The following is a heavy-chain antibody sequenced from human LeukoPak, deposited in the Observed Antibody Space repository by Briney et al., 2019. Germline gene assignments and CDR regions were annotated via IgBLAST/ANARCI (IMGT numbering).Heavy chain of an antibody. J-gene: IGHJ4*02. CDR2: INSDGSST. V-gene: IGHV3-74*01. CDR3: ARGYYYDSSGFDY. CDR1: GFTFSSYW. Sequence: GGSLRLSCAASGFTFSSYWMHWVRQAPGKGLVWVSRINSDGSSTSYADSVKGRFTISRDNAKSTLYLQMNSLRAEDTAVYYCARGYYYDSSGFDYWGQGTLVTVSS. D-gene: IGHD3-22*01.